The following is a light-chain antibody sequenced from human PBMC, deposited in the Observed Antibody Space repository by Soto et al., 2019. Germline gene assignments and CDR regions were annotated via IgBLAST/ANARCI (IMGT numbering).Light chain of an antibody. Sequence: EIVMTQSPVTLSVSPGDRATLSCRASQNVNSNLAWYQQKPGHTPKLLIYVASNRATGIPARFRGSGSGTEFNLTISSLQSEDFAVYYCQQYNVWPLTFGGGTKVEFK. J-gene: IGKJ4*01. CDR2: VAS. V-gene: IGKV3-15*01. CDR1: QNVNSN. CDR3: QQYNVWPLT.